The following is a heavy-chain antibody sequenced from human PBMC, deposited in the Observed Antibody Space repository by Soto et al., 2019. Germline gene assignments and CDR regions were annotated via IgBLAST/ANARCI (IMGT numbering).Heavy chain of an antibody. Sequence: GGSLRLSCAASGFTFSSYSMNWVRQAPGKGLEWVSSISSSSSYIYYADSVKGRFTISRDNAKNSLYLQMNSLRAEDTAVYYCARVPRGGARGQSYFDYWGQGNLVTVSS. J-gene: IGHJ4*02. CDR2: ISSSSSYI. D-gene: IGHD3-10*01. V-gene: IGHV3-21*01. CDR3: ARVPRGGARGQSYFDY. CDR1: GFTFSSYS.